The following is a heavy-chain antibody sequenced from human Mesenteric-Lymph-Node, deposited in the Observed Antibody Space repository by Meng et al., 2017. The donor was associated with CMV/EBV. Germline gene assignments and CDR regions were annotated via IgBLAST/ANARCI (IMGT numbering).Heavy chain of an antibody. D-gene: IGHD6-13*01. CDR2: IVYSGST. CDR1: GGSVSSGSFF. CDR3: ARDLSSSIWFYY. J-gene: IGHJ4*02. V-gene: IGHV4-61*01. Sequence: GSLRLSCTVSGGSVSSGSFFWSWVRQPPGKGLEWIGYIVYSGSTSYNPSLKSRVTISVDTSKNQFSLRLNSVTAADTAVYYCARDLSSSIWFYYWGQGTLVTVSS.